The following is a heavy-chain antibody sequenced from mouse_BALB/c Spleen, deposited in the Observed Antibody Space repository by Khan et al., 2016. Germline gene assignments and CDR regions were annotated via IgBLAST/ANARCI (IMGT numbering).Heavy chain of an antibody. CDR1: GFNIKDTY. V-gene: IGHV14-3*02. CDR3: ANWDWYFDV. D-gene: IGHD4-1*01. CDR2: IDPANGNT. J-gene: IGHJ1*01. Sequence: VQLQQPGAELMKPGASVKLSCTASGFNIKDTYMHWVKQRPEQGLEWIGRIDPANGNTKYDPKFQGKATITADTSSNTAYLQLSSLTSEDTAVYYCANWDWYFDVWGAGTTVTVSS.